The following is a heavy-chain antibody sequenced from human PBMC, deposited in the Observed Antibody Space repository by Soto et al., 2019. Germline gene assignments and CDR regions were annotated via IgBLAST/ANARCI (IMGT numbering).Heavy chain of an antibody. CDR1: GFIFSTYA. CDR2: ISSSGGST. D-gene: IGHD4-17*01. CDR3: AHPRGYGVFDAVAI. J-gene: IGHJ3*02. Sequence: EVQLLESGGGLGQPGGSLRLSCAASGFIFSTYAMNWVRQAPGKGLECVSAISSSGGSTYYAESVRGRFTISRDNSINTLYLQMTSLRTEDTAVYYCAHPRGYGVFDAVAIWGQGTMVTVSS. V-gene: IGHV3-23*01.